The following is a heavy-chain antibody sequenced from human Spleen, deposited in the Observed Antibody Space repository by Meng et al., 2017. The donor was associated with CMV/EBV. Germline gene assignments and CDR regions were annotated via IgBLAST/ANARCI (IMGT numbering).Heavy chain of an antibody. CDR1: GYTFSNYG. CDR2: IGAYNGDT. D-gene: IGHD2-2*01. CDR3: ARDQSDVPAPPLGHFQH. J-gene: IGHJ1*01. Sequence: ASVKVSCKASGYTFSNYGITWVRQAPGQGLEWMGWIGAYNGDTNYAQKFQGRVTMTRDTSTSTVYMELSSLRSEDTAVYYCARDQSDVPAPPLGHFQHWGQGTLVTVSS. V-gene: IGHV1-18*01.